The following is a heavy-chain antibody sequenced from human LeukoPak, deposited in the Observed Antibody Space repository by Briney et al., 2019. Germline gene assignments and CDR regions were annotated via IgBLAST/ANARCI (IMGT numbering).Heavy chain of an antibody. V-gene: IGHV4-39*01. CDR1: GGSISSSSYY. D-gene: IGHD2-15*01. CDR3: ARRSDIVVVVAATGETKREYYFDY. CDR2: IYYSGST. J-gene: IGHJ4*02. Sequence: SETLSLTCTVSGGSISSSSYYWGWIRQPPGKGLEWIGSIYYSGSTYYNPSLKSRVTISVDTSKNQFSLKLGSVTAADTAVYYCARRSDIVVVVAATGETKREYYFDYWGQGTLVTVSS.